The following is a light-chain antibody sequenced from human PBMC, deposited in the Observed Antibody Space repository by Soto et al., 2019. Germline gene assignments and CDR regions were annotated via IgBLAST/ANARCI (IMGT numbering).Light chain of an antibody. Sequence: DIQLTQFPSFLSASVGDTVIITCRASQGISTDLAWYQQKPGKAPKLLIHPASTLQSGVPSRFSGSGSGTEFTLTISSLLPEDFATYYCQKLNSVPFTFGQGTRLEIK. CDR3: QKLNSVPFT. CDR1: QGISTD. V-gene: IGKV1-9*01. CDR2: PAS. J-gene: IGKJ5*01.